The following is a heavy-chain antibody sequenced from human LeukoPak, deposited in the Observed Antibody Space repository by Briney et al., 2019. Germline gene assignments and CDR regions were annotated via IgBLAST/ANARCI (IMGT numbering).Heavy chain of an antibody. CDR2: IKSKTDGGTT. Sequence: KSGGSLRLSCAAPGFTFSNAWMSWVRQAPGKGLEWVGRIKSKTDGGTTDYAAPVKGRFTISRDDSKNTLYLQMNSLKTEDTAVYYCTTGSHRGYDILTGYSLGDYWGQGTLVTVSS. D-gene: IGHD3-9*01. CDR1: GFTFSNAW. V-gene: IGHV3-15*01. J-gene: IGHJ4*02. CDR3: TTGSHRGYDILTGYSLGDY.